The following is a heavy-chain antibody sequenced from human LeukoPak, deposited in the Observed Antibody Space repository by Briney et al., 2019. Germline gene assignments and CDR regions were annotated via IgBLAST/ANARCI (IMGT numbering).Heavy chain of an antibody. Sequence: SETLSLTCTVSGGSISSYYWSWIRQPPGKGLEWIGYIYYSGSTNYNPSLKSRVTISVDTSKNQFSLKLSSVTAADTAVYYCAGVGLDWLLSHYYYYYMDVWGKGTTVTISS. J-gene: IGHJ6*03. CDR1: GGSISSYY. V-gene: IGHV4-59*01. D-gene: IGHD3-9*01. CDR2: IYYSGST. CDR3: AGVGLDWLLSHYYYYYMDV.